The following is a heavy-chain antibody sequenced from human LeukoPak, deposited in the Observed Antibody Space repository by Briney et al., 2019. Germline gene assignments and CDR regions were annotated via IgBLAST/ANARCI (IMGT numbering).Heavy chain of an antibody. Sequence: ASVKVSCKASGYTFTGYYMHWVRQAPGQGLEWMGRIIPIVGITNYAQKFQGRVTITADRSTSTAYMELSSLRSEDTALYYCARSQTSGASVWDYWGQGTLVTVSS. CDR1: GYTFTGYY. J-gene: IGHJ4*02. V-gene: IGHV1-69*02. CDR3: ARSQTSGASVWDY. CDR2: IIPIVGIT. D-gene: IGHD3-10*01.